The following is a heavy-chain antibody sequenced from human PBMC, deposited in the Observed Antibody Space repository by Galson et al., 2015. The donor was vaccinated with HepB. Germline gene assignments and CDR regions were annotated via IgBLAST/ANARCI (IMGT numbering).Heavy chain of an antibody. CDR1: GFTFSDYF. Sequence: SLRLSCAASGFTFSDYFMSWIRQAPGKGLQWVSYISGNSNFTDYAGSVKGRFTISRDNAKNSLFLQMNSLRVEDTAVYYCARQVRPGLGATAYWGQGTLVTVSS. CDR2: ISGNSNFT. V-gene: IGHV3-11*06. D-gene: IGHD1-26*01. CDR3: ARQVRPGLGATAY. J-gene: IGHJ4*02.